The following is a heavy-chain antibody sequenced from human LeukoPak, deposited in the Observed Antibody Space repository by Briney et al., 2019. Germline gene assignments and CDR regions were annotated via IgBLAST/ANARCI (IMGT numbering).Heavy chain of an antibody. CDR1: GFSFSSFS. D-gene: IGHD6-19*01. CDR3: ARDLGYSSGPNY. J-gene: IGHJ4*02. CDR2: ISGGSSFT. V-gene: IGHV3-21*01. Sequence: GGSLTLSCVASGFSFSSFSMNWVRQAPGKGLEWVSYISGGSSFTYYVDSVKGRFTISRDDAKNSLYLQMNSLRAEDTAVYYCARDLGYSSGPNYWGQGTRVTVSS.